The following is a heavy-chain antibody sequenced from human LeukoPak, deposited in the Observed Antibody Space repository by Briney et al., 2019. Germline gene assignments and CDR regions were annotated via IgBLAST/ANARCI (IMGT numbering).Heavy chain of an antibody. CDR2: ISGSGGST. J-gene: IGHJ2*01. D-gene: IGHD6-13*01. Sequence: GGSLRLSCAASGFTFSSYAMSWVRQAPGKGLEWVSAISGSGGSTYYADSVKGRFTISRDNSKNTLYLQMNSLRAEDTAVYYCARDDRGISAAGYLWGRGTLVTVSS. CDR1: GFTFSSYA. CDR3: ARDDRGISAAGYL. V-gene: IGHV3-23*01.